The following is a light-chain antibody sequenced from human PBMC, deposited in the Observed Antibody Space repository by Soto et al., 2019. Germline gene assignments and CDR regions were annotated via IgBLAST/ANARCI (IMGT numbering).Light chain of an antibody. CDR2: DAS. Sequence: EIVLTQSPDTLSVSPGDGATLSCRASHSVSSNLAWYQQKLGQAPRLLIYDASKRATGVPARFSGSGSGTEFSLTISSLQSEDFAVYYCQQYNDWPRTFGQGAKVEIK. CDR1: HSVSSN. CDR3: QQYNDWPRT. V-gene: IGKV3-15*01. J-gene: IGKJ1*01.